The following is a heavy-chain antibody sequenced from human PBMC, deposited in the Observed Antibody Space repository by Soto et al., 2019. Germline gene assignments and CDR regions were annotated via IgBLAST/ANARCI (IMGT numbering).Heavy chain of an antibody. CDR3: ARQDKSGYNWFDP. CDR2: MYHTGST. CDR1: GGSFSSGGYS. Sequence: SETLSLTCAVSGGSFSSGGYSWSWIRQPPGKGLEWIGYMYHTGSTFYNPSLKSRVTISLDRSKDQFSLKVNSVTAADTAVYYCARQDKSGYNWFDPWGQGILVTVSS. V-gene: IGHV4-30-2*01. J-gene: IGHJ5*02. D-gene: IGHD3-22*01.